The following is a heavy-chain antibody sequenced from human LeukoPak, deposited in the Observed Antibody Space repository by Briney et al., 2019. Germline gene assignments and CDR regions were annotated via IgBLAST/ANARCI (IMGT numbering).Heavy chain of an antibody. CDR1: GGSFGGYY. J-gene: IGHJ4*02. CDR2: IYYSGST. V-gene: IGHV4-59*08. CDR3: ARLVVPAATYYFDY. Sequence: SSETLSLTCAVYGGSFGGYYWSWIRQPPEKGLEWIGYIYYSGSTNYNPSLKSRVTISVDTSKNQFSLKLSSVTAADTAVYYCARLVVPAATYYFDYWGQGTLVTVSS. D-gene: IGHD2-2*01.